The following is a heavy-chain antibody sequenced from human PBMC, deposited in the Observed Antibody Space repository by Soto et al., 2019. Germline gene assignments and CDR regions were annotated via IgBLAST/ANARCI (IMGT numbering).Heavy chain of an antibody. D-gene: IGHD3-22*01. CDR3: ARGGTMIVVVITNFDY. J-gene: IGHJ4*02. CDR2: IKTDASEK. CDR1: GFTLRSYW. V-gene: IGHV3-7*03. Sequence: PGGSLRLSCAASGFTLRSYWMSWVRQAPGKGLEWLATIKTDASEKKYVDSVKGRFTVSRDNAKNSLYLQMDSLRAEGTAVYYCARGGTMIVVVITNFDYWGQGTLVTVSS.